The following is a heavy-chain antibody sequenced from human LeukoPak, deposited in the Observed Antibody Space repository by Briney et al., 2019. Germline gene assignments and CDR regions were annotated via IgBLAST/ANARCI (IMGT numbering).Heavy chain of an antibody. CDR1: GFMFRNYA. CDR3: AKDFGDRFYYFDS. Sequence: GGSLRLSCAASGFMFRNYAMDWVRQAPGKGLEWVSAIIANGGTTYYAESVKGRFTISRDNSKNTPFLQMNSLRAEDTAVYYCAKDFGDRFYYFDSWGQGTLVTVSS. J-gene: IGHJ4*02. CDR2: IIANGGTT. D-gene: IGHD4-17*01. V-gene: IGHV3-23*01.